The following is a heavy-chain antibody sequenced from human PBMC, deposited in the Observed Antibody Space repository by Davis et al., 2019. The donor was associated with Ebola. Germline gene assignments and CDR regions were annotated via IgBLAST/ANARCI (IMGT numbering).Heavy chain of an antibody. D-gene: IGHD1-7*01. Sequence: GESLKISCAASGFTFSSYAMHWVRQAPGKGLEWVAVISYDGSNEYYADSVKGRFTISRDNSKNTLYLQMNSLRAEDTAVYYCAKDGTGTTVGYFDYWGQGTLVTVSS. CDR1: GFTFSSYA. J-gene: IGHJ4*02. CDR2: ISYDGSNE. V-gene: IGHV3-30*04. CDR3: AKDGTGTTVGYFDY.